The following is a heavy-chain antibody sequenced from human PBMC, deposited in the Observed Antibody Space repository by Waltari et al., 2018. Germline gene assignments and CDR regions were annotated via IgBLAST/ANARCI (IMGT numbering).Heavy chain of an antibody. D-gene: IGHD3-10*01. CDR3: AKDRYYYGSALSFGFDY. Sequence: QVQLQESGPGLVKPSETLSLTCTVSGGSISSHYWSWIRQPPGKGLEWIGYIYYSGSTNYNPSLKSRVTISVDTSKNQCSLKLSSVTAADTAVYYCAKDRYYYGSALSFGFDYWGQGTLVTVSS. V-gene: IGHV4-59*11. J-gene: IGHJ4*02. CDR2: IYYSGST. CDR1: GGSISSHY.